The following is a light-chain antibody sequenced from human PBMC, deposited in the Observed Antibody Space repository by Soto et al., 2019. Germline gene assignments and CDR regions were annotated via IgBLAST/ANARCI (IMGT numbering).Light chain of an antibody. CDR1: QSVSSN. Sequence: EIVMTQSPATLSVSPGERATLSCRASQSVSSNLAWYQQKPGQAPRLLIYGASTRATGIPARFSGSGSGTEFTLTISSLQSEDFAVYHCQQYDSWPRTFGQGTKVDI. V-gene: IGKV3-15*01. CDR3: QQYDSWPRT. J-gene: IGKJ1*01. CDR2: GAS.